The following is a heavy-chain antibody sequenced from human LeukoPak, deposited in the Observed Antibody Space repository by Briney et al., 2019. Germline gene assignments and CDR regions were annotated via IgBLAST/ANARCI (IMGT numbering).Heavy chain of an antibody. D-gene: IGHD3-10*01. CDR1: GFTVSSNY. CDR3: ARYGRSFGLDY. J-gene: IGHJ4*02. Sequence: GGSLRLSCAASGFTVSSNYTSWVRQAPGKGLEWVSVIYSGGSTYYADSVKGRFTISRDNSKNTLYLQMNSLRAEDTAVYYCARYGRSFGLDYWGQGTLVTVSS. CDR2: IYSGGST. V-gene: IGHV3-53*01.